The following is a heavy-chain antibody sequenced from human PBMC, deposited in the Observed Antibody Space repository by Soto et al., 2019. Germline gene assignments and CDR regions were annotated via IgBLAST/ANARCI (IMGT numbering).Heavy chain of an antibody. D-gene: IGHD3-22*01. Sequence: TMSLTCPVADGSVSIYYWSWLRQPPGKGLEWIGYIYYSGSTNYNPSLKSRVTISVDTSKNQFSLKLSSVTAADTAVYYCARGYYYDSSGDTNWFDPWGQGTLVTVSS. CDR2: IYYSGST. CDR1: DGSVSIYY. V-gene: IGHV4-59*02. J-gene: IGHJ5*02. CDR3: ARGYYYDSSGDTNWFDP.